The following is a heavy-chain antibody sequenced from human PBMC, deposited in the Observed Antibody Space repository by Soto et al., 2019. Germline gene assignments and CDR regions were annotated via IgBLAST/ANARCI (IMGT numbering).Heavy chain of an antibody. CDR3: ARDYYYYDSSGSTDNWFDP. CDR1: GYTFTSYA. V-gene: IGHV1-3*01. J-gene: IGHJ5*02. CDR2: INAGNGNT. Sequence: GASVKVSCKASGYTFTSYAMHWVRQAPGQRLEWMGWINAGNGNTKYSQKFQGRVTITRDTSASTAYMELSSLRSEDTAVYYCARDYYYYDSSGSTDNWFDPWGQGTLVTVSS. D-gene: IGHD3-22*01.